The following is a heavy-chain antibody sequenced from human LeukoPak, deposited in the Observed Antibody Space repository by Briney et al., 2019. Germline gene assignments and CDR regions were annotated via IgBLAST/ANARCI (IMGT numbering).Heavy chain of an antibody. D-gene: IGHD6-19*01. V-gene: IGHV3-30*18. Sequence: GGSLRFSCAASGFTFSSYGMHWVRQAPGKGLEWVAVISYDGSNKYYADSVKGRFTISRDNSKNTLYLQMNSLRAEDTAVYYCAKDTPAFQQWQVEVDYWGQGTLVTVSS. CDR2: ISYDGSNK. CDR3: AKDTPAFQQWQVEVDY. CDR1: GFTFSSYG. J-gene: IGHJ4*02.